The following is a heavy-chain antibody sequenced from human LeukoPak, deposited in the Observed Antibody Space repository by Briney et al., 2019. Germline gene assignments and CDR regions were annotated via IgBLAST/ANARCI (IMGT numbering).Heavy chain of an antibody. V-gene: IGHV3-30*04. D-gene: IGHD6-19*01. CDR2: ITFDGSTT. Sequence: GGSLRLSCAASGFTFSSYIIHWVRQAPGTGLEWVALITFDGSTTTYSDSAKGRFTISRDNSKNTVYLQLNSLRVDDTAVYFCAREGYSSGRAAAFDYWGQGTLDTVSS. J-gene: IGHJ4*02. CDR3: AREGYSSGRAAAFDY. CDR1: GFTFSSYI.